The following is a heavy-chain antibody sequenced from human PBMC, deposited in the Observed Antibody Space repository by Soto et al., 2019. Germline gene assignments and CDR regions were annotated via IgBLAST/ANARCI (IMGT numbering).Heavy chain of an antibody. D-gene: IGHD3-3*01. Sequence: ASVKVSCKASGYTFTSYYMHWVRQAPGQGLEWMGIINPSGGSTSYAQKFQGRVTMTRDTSTSTVYMELSSLRSEDTAVYYCARDPPNYDFWSGYHVLPHAGLGDYYGMDVWGQGTTVTVSS. CDR3: ARDPPNYDFWSGYHVLPHAGLGDYYGMDV. J-gene: IGHJ6*02. CDR2: INPSGGST. CDR1: GYTFTSYY. V-gene: IGHV1-46*01.